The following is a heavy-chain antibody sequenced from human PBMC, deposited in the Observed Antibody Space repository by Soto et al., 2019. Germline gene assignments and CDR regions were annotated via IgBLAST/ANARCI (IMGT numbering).Heavy chain of an antibody. CDR2: IAVGSGNT. Sequence: SVKVSCKASGFTFTSSAVQWGRQARGQHLERLGWIAVGSGNTNYAQKFQERVTITRDMSTSTAYMELSSRRSADTAVYYCAAGRPRPPEYWGQGTMVTVPS. J-gene: IGHJ4*02. CDR1: GFTFTSSA. V-gene: IGHV1-58*01. CDR3: AAGRPRPPEY.